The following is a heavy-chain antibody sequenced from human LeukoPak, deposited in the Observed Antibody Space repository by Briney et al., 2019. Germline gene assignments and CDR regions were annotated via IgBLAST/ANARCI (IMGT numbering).Heavy chain of an antibody. D-gene: IGHD2-15*01. CDR3: ARGLGVVAPYYYGMDV. CDR1: GGSFSSSSYY. CDR2: IYYSGST. Sequence: TSETLSLTCTVSGGSFSSSSYYWGWIRQPPGKGLEWIGSIYYSGSTYYNPSLKSRVTISVDTSKNQFSLKLSSVTAADTAVYYCARGLGVVAPYYYGMDVWGQGTTVTVSS. J-gene: IGHJ6*02. V-gene: IGHV4-39*07.